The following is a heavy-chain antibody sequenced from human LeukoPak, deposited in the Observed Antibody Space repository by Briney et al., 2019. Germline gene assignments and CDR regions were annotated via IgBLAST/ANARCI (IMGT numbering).Heavy chain of an antibody. Sequence: GGSLRLSCAASGFTFSSYGMSWVRQTPGKGLEWVANINQDGSAKNYVDSVEGRFTISRDNAKNSLYLQMDSLSAEDTAIYYCARKTYYYDTSPAGWFDTWGQGTLGTVSS. CDR3: ARKTYYYDTSPAGWFDT. CDR2: INQDGSAK. V-gene: IGHV3-7*01. J-gene: IGHJ5*02. D-gene: IGHD3-22*01. CDR1: GFTFSSYG.